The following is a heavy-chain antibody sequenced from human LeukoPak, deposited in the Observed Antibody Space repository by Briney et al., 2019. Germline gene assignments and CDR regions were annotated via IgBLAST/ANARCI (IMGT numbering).Heavy chain of an antibody. CDR3: ARGEPSPGGYGYCYYYYMDV. CDR1: GGSISSYY. V-gene: IGHV4-59*01. CDR2: MYYSGST. J-gene: IGHJ6*03. D-gene: IGHD5-18*01. Sequence: KPSETLSLTCTVSGGSISSYYWSWIRQPPGKGLEWIGYMYYSGSTNYNPSLKSRVTISVDTSKNQFSLKLSSVTAADTAVYYCARGEPSPGGYGYCYYYYMDVWGKGTTVTVSS.